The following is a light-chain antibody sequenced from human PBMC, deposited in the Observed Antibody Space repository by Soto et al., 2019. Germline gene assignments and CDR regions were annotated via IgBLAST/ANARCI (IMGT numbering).Light chain of an antibody. CDR3: NSYTSSSTYV. J-gene: IGLJ1*01. CDR1: SSDVGGSNY. V-gene: IGLV2-14*03. CDR2: DVS. Sequence: QSALTQPASVSGSPGQSITISCTGTSSDVGGSNYVSWYQQHPGKAPKLIIFDVSHRPSGFSTRFSGAKSGNTASLTISGRQAEDEADYYCNSYTSSSTYVFGSGTKLTVL.